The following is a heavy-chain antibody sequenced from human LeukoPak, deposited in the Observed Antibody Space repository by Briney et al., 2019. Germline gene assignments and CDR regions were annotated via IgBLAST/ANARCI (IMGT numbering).Heavy chain of an antibody. CDR2: LNWNGGRT. CDR1: GFTFDDYG. CDR3: AELGITMIGGV. D-gene: IGHD3-10*02. Sequence: GGSLRLSCAASGFTFDDYGMSWVRQAPGKGLEWVSGLNWNGGRTGYADSVKGRFTVSRDNAKNSLNLQMNSLRAEDTAVYYCAELGITMIGGVWGKGTTVTISS. J-gene: IGHJ6*04. V-gene: IGHV3-20*04.